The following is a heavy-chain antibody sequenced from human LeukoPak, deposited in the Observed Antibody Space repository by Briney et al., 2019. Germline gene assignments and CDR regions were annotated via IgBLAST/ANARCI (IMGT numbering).Heavy chain of an antibody. V-gene: IGHV3-7*03. CDR3: ARDKGDYDTSGSLFVF. CDR2: IKQDGSEK. D-gene: IGHD3-22*01. Sequence: GSLRLSCAASGFTFSGYWMSWVRQAPRKGLEWVANIKQDGSEKYYVDSVKGRFTISRDNAKNSLYLQMNSLRAEDTAVYYCARDKGDYDTSGSLFVFGGQGTLVTVSS. J-gene: IGHJ4*02. CDR1: GFTFSGYW.